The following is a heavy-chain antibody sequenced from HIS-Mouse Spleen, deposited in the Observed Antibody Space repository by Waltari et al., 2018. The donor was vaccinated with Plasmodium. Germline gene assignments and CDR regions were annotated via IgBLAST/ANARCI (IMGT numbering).Heavy chain of an antibody. J-gene: IGHJ4*02. V-gene: IGHV1-2*02. CDR1: GYTFTGYY. CDR2: INPNSGGT. D-gene: IGHD6-6*01. Sequence: QVQLVQSGAEVKKPGASVKVSCKASGYTFTGYYMHWVRQAPGQGLEWMVWINPNSGGTNDAQKFQGRVTMTRDTSISTAYMERSRLRSDDTAVYYCATKGGSSSDYWGQGTLVTVSS. CDR3: ATKGGSSSDY.